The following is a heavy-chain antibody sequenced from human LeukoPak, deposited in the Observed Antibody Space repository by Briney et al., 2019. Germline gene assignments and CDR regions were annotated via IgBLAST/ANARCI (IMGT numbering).Heavy chain of an antibody. Sequence: GGSLRLSCAASGFTFDDYAMHWVRQAPGKGLEWVSGISWNSGSIGYADSVKGRFTISRDNAKNSLYLQMNSLRVEDTAFYYCAKDNRRHYASGPNPDSLHWGQGALVTVSS. D-gene: IGHD2-2*01. CDR3: AKDNRRHYASGPNPDSLH. J-gene: IGHJ4*02. CDR1: GFTFDDYA. V-gene: IGHV3-9*01. CDR2: ISWNSGSI.